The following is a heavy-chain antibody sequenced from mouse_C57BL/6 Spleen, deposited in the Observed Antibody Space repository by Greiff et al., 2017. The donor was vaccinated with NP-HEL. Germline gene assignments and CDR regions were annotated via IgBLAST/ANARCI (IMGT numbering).Heavy chain of an antibody. V-gene: IGHV5-17*01. CDR1: GFTFSDYG. CDR3: ARGIYYYGFDY. Sequence: EVKVEESGGGLVKPGGSLKLSCAASGFTFSDYGMHWVRQAPEKGLEWVAYISSGSSTIYYADTVKGRFTISRDNAKNTLFLQMTSLRSEDTAMYYCARGIYYYGFDYWGQGTTLTVSS. J-gene: IGHJ2*01. CDR2: ISSGSSTI. D-gene: IGHD1-1*01.